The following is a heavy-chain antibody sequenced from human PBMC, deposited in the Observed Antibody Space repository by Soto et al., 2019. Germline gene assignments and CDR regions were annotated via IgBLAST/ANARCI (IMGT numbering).Heavy chain of an antibody. D-gene: IGHD6-19*01. CDR2: INTNGVNT. CDR3: ARCRVEDSSGWATYFDY. J-gene: IGHJ4*02. CDR1: GFTFSGYS. Sequence: GGSLRLSCAASGFTFSGYSMFWVRQAPGKGLEYVSAINTNGVNTFYAKSVKGRFTISRDNSKNTMYLQMGSLRAEDMAVYYCARCRVEDSSGWATYFDYWGQGTLVTVSS. V-gene: IGHV3-64*01.